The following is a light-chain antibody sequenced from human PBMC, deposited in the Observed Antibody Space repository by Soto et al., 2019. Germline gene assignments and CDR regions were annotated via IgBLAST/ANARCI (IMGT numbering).Light chain of an antibody. J-gene: IGKJ1*01. CDR1: QGVSGTY. Sequence: EIVLTHSPGTLSLSPWEIATLSCRASQGVSGTYLAWYQHRPGQAPRLLIYGASSRATGIPDRFSGSGSGTDFTLTISRLEPEDFAVYYCQQYGTSPRTFGQGTRWIS. CDR3: QQYGTSPRT. CDR2: GAS. V-gene: IGKV3-20*01.